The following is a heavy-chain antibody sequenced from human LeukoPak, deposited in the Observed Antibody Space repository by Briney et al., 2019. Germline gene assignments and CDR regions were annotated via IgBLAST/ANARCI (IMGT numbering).Heavy chain of an antibody. CDR2: IYYSGST. J-gene: IGHJ4*02. CDR3: ARADGYNQPYDY. CDR1: GGSISSGGYY. Sequence: PSQTLSLTCTVSGGSISSGGYYWSWIRQPPGKGLEWIGYIYYSGSTNYNPSLKSRVTISVDTSKNQFSLKLSSVTAADTAVYYCARADGYNQPYDYWGQGTLVTVSS. V-gene: IGHV4-61*08. D-gene: IGHD5-24*01.